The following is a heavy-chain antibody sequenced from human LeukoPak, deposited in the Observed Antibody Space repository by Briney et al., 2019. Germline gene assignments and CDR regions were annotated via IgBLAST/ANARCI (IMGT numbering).Heavy chain of an antibody. J-gene: IGHJ4*02. D-gene: IGHD5-24*01. CDR3: ARLSGDGYNSPGHDY. Sequence: SETLSLTCTVSGASTRTHCWSWIRQSPGKGLEWIGYAYHSGSTKYNPSLKSRVTISVDTSKNQFSLELTSVTAADTAVYYCARLSGDGYNSPGHDYWGQGTLVTVSS. CDR2: AYHSGST. CDR1: GASTRTHC. V-gene: IGHV4-59*08.